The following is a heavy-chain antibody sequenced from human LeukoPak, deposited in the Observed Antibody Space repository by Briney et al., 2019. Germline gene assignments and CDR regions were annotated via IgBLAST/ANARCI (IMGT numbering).Heavy chain of an antibody. J-gene: IGHJ5*02. CDR1: GGSISSNSYY. Sequence: PSETLSLTCTVSGGSISSNSYYWGWIRQPLGEGLEWIGSIYYSGSTYYNPSLKSRVTISVDTSKNQFSLKLSSVTAADTAVYYCTRQEYQLLFSGSDPWGQGTLVTVSS. D-gene: IGHD2-2*01. CDR2: IYYSGST. V-gene: IGHV4-39*01. CDR3: TRQEYQLLFSGSDP.